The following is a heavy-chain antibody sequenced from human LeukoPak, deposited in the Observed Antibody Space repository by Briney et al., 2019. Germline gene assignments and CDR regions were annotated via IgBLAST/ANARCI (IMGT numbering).Heavy chain of an antibody. V-gene: IGHV1-18*01. J-gene: IGHJ4*02. CDR2: ISAYNGNT. CDR1: GYTFTSYD. CDR3: ARATSRYYDSSGYSH. Sequence: ASVKVSCKASGYTFTSYDISWVRQAPGQGLEWMGWISAYNGNTSYAQKLQGRVTMTTDTSISTAYMELSRLRSDDTAVYYCARATSRYYDSSGYSHWGQGTLVTVSS. D-gene: IGHD3-22*01.